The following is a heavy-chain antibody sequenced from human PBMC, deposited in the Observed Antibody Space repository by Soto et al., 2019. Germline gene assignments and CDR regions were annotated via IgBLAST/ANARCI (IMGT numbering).Heavy chain of an antibody. V-gene: IGHV3-23*01. CDR1: GFTFSSYA. Sequence: EVQLLESGGGLVQPGGSLRLSCAASGFTFSSYAMSWVRQAPGEGLEWGSGISGSGGCTYYADSLKGRFTISRDNSKNTLYLQMNSLRAEDTAVYYCAKAYGDYVHYYGMDVWGQGTTVTVSS. J-gene: IGHJ6*02. CDR3: AKAYGDYVHYYGMDV. D-gene: IGHD4-17*01. CDR2: ISGSGGCT.